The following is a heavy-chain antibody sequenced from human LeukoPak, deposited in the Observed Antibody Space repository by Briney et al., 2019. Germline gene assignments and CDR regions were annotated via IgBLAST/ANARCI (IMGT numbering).Heavy chain of an antibody. CDR1: GGSIGSYY. V-gene: IGHV4-59*01. D-gene: IGHD6-19*01. J-gene: IGHJ3*02. CDR3: ARDRPGIAVAGDALDI. CDR2: MYNKGST. Sequence: SETLSLTCTVSGGSIGSYYWSWIRQPPGEGLEWIGYMYNKGSTSYNPSLKSRVTISVDTSKNQFSLKVRSVTAADTAVYYCARDRPGIAVAGDALDIWGQGTIVTISS.